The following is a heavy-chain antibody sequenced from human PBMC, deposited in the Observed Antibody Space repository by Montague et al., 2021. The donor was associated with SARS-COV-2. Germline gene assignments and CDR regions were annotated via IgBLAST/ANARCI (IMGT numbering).Heavy chain of an antibody. J-gene: IGHJ6*03. CDR3: ARIRGYDYGLLYYYYMDV. CDR2: ISSSGVTI. D-gene: IGHD5-12*01. CDR1: GFTFSSYE. Sequence: SLRLSCAASGFTFSSYEMNWVRQAPGKGLEWVSYISSSGVTIYYADSVKGRFTISRDYVKNSLYLQMNSLRAEDTAVYYCARIRGYDYGLLYYYYMDVWGQGTTGTVSS. V-gene: IGHV3-48*03.